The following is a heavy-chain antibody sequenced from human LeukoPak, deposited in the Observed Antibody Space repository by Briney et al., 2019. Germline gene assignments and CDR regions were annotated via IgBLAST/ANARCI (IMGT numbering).Heavy chain of an antibody. D-gene: IGHD3-3*02. V-gene: IGHV3-23*01. CDR3: AKIRAPAYDF. CDR2: ISGSGSGDST. J-gene: IGHJ3*01. CDR1: GFTFSNHG. Sequence: GGSLRLSCTASGFTFSNHGMDWVRQAPGKGLEWVSAISGSGSGDSTYYADSVKGRFTISRDNSKNTLYLQMSSLRAEDTAVYYCAKIRAPAYDFWGQGTMVTVSS.